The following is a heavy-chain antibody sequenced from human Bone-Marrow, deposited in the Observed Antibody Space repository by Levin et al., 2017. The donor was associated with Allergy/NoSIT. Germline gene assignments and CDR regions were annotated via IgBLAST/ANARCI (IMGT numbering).Heavy chain of an antibody. CDR3: VRGSSDYGEYDYGLDV. Sequence: PGGSLRLSCATSGFTFRNYRMNWVRQAPGKGLEWVSTISTSSSYKHYADSLRGRFTVSRDNAQNSLYLQMNSLRVEDTAVYYCVRGSSDYGEYDYGLDVWGQGTTVTVSS. CDR1: GFTFRNYR. V-gene: IGHV3-21*01. CDR2: ISTSSSYK. J-gene: IGHJ6*02. D-gene: IGHD4-17*01.